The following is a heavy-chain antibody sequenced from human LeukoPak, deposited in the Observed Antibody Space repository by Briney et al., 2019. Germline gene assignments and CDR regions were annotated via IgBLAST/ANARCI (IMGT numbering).Heavy chain of an antibody. CDR3: ASTITSLFDY. D-gene: IGHD5-24*01. CDR1: GFTFSSYW. J-gene: IGHJ4*02. V-gene: IGHV3-7*01. Sequence: PGGSLRLYCAASGFTFSSYWMSWVRQAPGKGLEWVANIKQDGSEKYYVDPVKGRFTISRDNAKNSLYLQMNSLRAEDTAVYYCASTITSLFDYWGQGTLVTVSS. CDR2: IKQDGSEK.